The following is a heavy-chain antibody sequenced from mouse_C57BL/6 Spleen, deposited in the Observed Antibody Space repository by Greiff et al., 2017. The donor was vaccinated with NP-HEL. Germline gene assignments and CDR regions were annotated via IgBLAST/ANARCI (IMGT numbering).Heavy chain of an antibody. CDR2: IYPGDGDT. CDR3: ARGRGYDYDDAMDY. V-gene: IGHV1-80*01. CDR1: GYAFSSYW. Sequence: QVQLKESGAELVKPGASVKISCKASGYAFSSYWMNWVKQRPGKGLEWIGQIYPGDGDTNYNGKFKGKATLTADKPSSTAYMQLSSLTSEDTAVYFCARGRGYDYDDAMDYWGQGTSVTVSS. J-gene: IGHJ4*01. D-gene: IGHD2-4*01.